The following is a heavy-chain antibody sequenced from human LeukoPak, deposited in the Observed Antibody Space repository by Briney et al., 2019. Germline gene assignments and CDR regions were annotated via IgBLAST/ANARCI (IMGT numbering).Heavy chain of an antibody. CDR1: GSHFTSYW. CDR3: RIAVAGTASDY. V-gene: IGHV5-10-1*01. Sequence: GGSLQISCKGSGSHFTSYWISGVRQVPGKGREWMGRIDPGDSYTNYSPSFQGHVTISADKSISTAYLQWSSLKASDTAMYYCRIAVAGTASDYWGQGTLVTVSS. D-gene: IGHD6-19*01. J-gene: IGHJ4*02. CDR2: IDPGDSYT.